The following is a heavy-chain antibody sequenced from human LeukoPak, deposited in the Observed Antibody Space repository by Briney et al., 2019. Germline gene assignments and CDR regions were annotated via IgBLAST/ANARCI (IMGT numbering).Heavy chain of an antibody. Sequence: SETLSLTCTVSGGSISSYYWSWIRQPAGKGLEWIGRIYTSGSTNYNPSLKSRVTMSVDTSKNQFSLKLSSVTAADTAVYYCARDEDYYDSSGGYYFDYWGQGTLVTVSS. V-gene: IGHV4-4*07. CDR1: GGSISSYY. D-gene: IGHD3-22*01. J-gene: IGHJ4*02. CDR2: IYTSGST. CDR3: ARDEDYYDSSGGYYFDY.